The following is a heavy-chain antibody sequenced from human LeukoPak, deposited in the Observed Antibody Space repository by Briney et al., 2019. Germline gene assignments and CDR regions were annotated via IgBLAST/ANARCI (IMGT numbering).Heavy chain of an antibody. Sequence: PSETLSLTCHVSGGSISTYYWNWLRQSPEKGLEWIGYIFHTGSTEYNPSLKSRVTMSVDTSKNQFSLNLDSVTAADTAVYYCARAPLQYSERAFDVWGQGTTVTVSS. J-gene: IGHJ3*01. CDR3: ARAPLQYSERAFDV. CDR1: GGSISTYY. CDR2: IFHTGST. D-gene: IGHD3-9*01. V-gene: IGHV4-59*08.